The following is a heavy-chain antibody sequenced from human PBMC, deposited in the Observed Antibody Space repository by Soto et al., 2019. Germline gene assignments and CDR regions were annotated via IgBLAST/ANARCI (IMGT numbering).Heavy chain of an antibody. CDR3: ASNTRYDPPDY. D-gene: IGHD3-16*01. Sequence: EVQLLESGGGLVQPGGSLRLSCAASGFPFSSYAMSWVRQAPGKGLAWVSGISVSGGSTYYADSVKGRFTISRDNSKNTLYLQMNSLRAKDTAVYYCASNTRYDPPDYWGQGTLVTVSS. V-gene: IGHV3-23*01. CDR2: ISVSGGST. J-gene: IGHJ4*02. CDR1: GFPFSSYA.